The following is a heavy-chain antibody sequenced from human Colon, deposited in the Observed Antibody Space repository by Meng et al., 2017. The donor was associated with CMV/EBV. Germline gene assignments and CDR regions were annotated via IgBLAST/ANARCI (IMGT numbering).Heavy chain of an antibody. CDR1: GFTFSVFA. D-gene: IGHD4-17*01. Sequence: GGSLRLSCAASGFTFSVFAMSWVRQAPGKGLEWVSAISGGGTSTFYADSVKGRFTISRDNSNNTVFLELNSLKADDTAVYYCAKGWGYGDYGWGQGTLVTVSS. J-gene: IGHJ4*02. V-gene: IGHV3-23*01. CDR3: AKGWGYGDYG. CDR2: ISGGGTST.